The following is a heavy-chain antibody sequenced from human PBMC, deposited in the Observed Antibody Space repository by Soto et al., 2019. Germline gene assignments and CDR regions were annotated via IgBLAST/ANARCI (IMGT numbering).Heavy chain of an antibody. D-gene: IGHD3-3*01. CDR2: ISAYNGNT. CDR1: GYTFTSYG. J-gene: IGHJ6*02. V-gene: IGHV1-18*04. CDR3: ARYYDFWSGYSLEYYYGMDV. Sequence: ASVKVSCKASGYTFTSYGISWVRQAPGQGLEWMGWISAYNGNTNYAQKLQGRVTMTTDASTSTAYMELRSLRSDDTAVYYCARYYDFWSGYSLEYYYGMDVWGQGTTVTVSS.